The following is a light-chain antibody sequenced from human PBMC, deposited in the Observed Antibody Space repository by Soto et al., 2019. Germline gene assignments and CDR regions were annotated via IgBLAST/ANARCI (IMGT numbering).Light chain of an antibody. Sequence: DIVMTQSPDSLALSLGERATINCKSSQSVLYSSNNKNYLAWYQQKPGQPPKLLFYWASTRESGVPDRFRGSGSGTDFTLTISSLQAEDVAVYYCLQYYSTPLYTFGQGTKLEIK. CDR1: QSVLYSSNNKNY. CDR2: WAS. V-gene: IGKV4-1*01. J-gene: IGKJ2*01. CDR3: LQYYSTPLYT.